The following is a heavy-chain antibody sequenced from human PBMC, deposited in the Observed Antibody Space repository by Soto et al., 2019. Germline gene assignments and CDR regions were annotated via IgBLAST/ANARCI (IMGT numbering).Heavy chain of an antibody. Sequence: QVQLVESGGGVVQPGRSLRLSCAASGFTFSSYAMHWVRQAPGKGLEWVAVISYDGSNKYYADPVKGRFTISRDNSKNTLYLQMNSLRAEDTAVYYCARDDMVTWGQGTLVTVSS. CDR2: ISYDGSNK. CDR3: ARDDMVT. J-gene: IGHJ5*02. CDR1: GFTFSSYA. V-gene: IGHV3-30-3*01. D-gene: IGHD5-18*01.